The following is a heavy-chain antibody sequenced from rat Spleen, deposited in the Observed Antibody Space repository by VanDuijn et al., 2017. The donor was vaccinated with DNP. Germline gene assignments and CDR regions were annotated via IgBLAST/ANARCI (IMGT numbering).Heavy chain of an antibody. J-gene: IGHJ3*01. CDR2: IQSGGST. Sequence: QVQLKESGPGLVQPSQTLSLTCTVSGFSLTSNSVHWVRQPPGKGLEWMGRIQSGGSTDYNSALKSRLSISRDTSKSQVFLKMNSLQTEDTAMYFCASGTTTLFAYWGQGTLVTVSS. CDR3: ASGTTTLFAY. V-gene: IGHV2-1*01. CDR1: GFSLTSNS. D-gene: IGHD1-10*01.